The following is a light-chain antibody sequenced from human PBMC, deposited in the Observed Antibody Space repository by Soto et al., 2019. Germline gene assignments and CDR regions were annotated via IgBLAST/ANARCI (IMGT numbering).Light chain of an antibody. V-gene: IGKV1-39*01. CDR1: QSIRSS. CDR3: QQSFSIPIYT. Sequence: DIRMTQSPSSLSASVGDRVTISCRASQSIRSSLHWYQQRPGTPPNLLIYGTSSLQSGVPSRFRGSGSGTDFTLTISGVQPEDFATYYCQQSFSIPIYTFGQGTEVEIE. J-gene: IGKJ2*01. CDR2: GTS.